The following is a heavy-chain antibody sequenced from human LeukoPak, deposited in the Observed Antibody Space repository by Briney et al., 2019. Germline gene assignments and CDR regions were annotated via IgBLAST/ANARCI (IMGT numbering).Heavy chain of an antibody. CDR1: GGSISSYY. V-gene: IGHV4-59*01. CDR3: ARVLPSPYCSSTSCYYYYMDV. J-gene: IGHJ6*03. D-gene: IGHD2-2*01. Sequence: SETLSLTCTVSGGSISSYYWSWIRQPPGKGLEWIGYIYYSGSTNYNPSLKSRVTISVDTSKNQFSLKLSSVTAADTAVYYCARVLPSPYCSSTSCYYYYMDVWGKGTTVTVSS. CDR2: IYYSGST.